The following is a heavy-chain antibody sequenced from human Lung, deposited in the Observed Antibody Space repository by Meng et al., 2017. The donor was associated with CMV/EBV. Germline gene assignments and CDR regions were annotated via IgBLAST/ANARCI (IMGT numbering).Heavy chain of an antibody. V-gene: IGHV3-21*01. D-gene: IGHD3-3*01. Sequence: ETLSLXCAASGFPFERYGINWVRQAPGQGLEWVSSISSSSSHIHYADSVKGRFTISRDYATNSVFLQMNTLRVDDTALYYCARDQGLVFGEVIPYFDYWGQGXPVTVSS. J-gene: IGHJ4*02. CDR1: GFPFERYG. CDR3: ARDQGLVFGEVIPYFDY. CDR2: ISSSSSHI.